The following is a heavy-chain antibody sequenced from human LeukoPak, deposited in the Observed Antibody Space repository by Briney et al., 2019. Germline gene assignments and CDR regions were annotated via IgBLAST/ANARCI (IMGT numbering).Heavy chain of an antibody. Sequence: AGGSLRLSCAVSGFTVSSNYMSWVRQAPGKGLEWVSVIYSGGSTYYADSVKGRFTISRDNSKNTLYLQMNSLRAEDTAVYYCAREYCSSTSCYPAWGQGTTVTVSS. CDR2: IYSGGST. CDR1: GFTVSSNY. CDR3: AREYCSSTSCYPA. D-gene: IGHD2-2*01. J-gene: IGHJ6*02. V-gene: IGHV3-53*01.